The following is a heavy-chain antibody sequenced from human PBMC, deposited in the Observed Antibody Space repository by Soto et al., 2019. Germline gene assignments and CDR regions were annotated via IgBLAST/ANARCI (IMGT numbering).Heavy chain of an antibody. V-gene: IGHV3-15*01. J-gene: IGHJ4*02. Sequence: GGSLRLSCAASGFTFSNAWMSWVRQAPGKGLEWVGRIKSKTDGGTTDYAAPVKGRFTISRDDSKNTLYLQMNSLKTGDTAVYYCTTDTGSGSYSPDYWGQGTLVTVSS. D-gene: IGHD3-10*01. CDR2: IKSKTDGGTT. CDR1: GFTFSNAW. CDR3: TTDTGSGSYSPDY.